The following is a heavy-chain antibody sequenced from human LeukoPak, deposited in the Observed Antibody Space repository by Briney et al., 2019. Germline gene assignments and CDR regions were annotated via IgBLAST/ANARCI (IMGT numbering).Heavy chain of an antibody. CDR2: ISAYNGNT. J-gene: IGHJ6*02. D-gene: IGHD2-15*01. Sequence: ASVKLSCNASGSTFTSYSISRIRHAPGPGIELMGWISAYNGNTNYAQKLQSRVTMTTDTSTSTAYMELRSLRSDDTAVYYCARLGYCSDGSCAYYYYGMDVWGQGTTVTVSS. CDR3: ARLGYCSDGSCAYYYYGMDV. CDR1: GSTFTSYS. V-gene: IGHV1-18*04.